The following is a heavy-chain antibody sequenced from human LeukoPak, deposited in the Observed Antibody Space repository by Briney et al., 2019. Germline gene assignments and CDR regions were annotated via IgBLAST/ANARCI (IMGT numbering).Heavy chain of an antibody. CDR1: EGTFSSYA. D-gene: IGHD3-10*01. Sequence: SVKVSCKASEGTFSSYAISWVRQAPGQGLEWMGGIIPIFGTANYAQKFQGRVTITTDESTSTAYMELSSLRSEDTAVYYCARGKREFPGSGSYSTHFEYWGQGTLVTVSS. V-gene: IGHV1-69*05. CDR3: ARGKREFPGSGSYSTHFEY. CDR2: IIPIFGTA. J-gene: IGHJ4*02.